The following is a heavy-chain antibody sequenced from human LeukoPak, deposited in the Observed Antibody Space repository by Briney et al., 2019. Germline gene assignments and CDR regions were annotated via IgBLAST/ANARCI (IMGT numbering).Heavy chain of an antibody. V-gene: IGHV3-7*01. D-gene: IGHD3-16*01. CDR2: IDEDGGEK. CDR3: ARAGGVGTVDY. Sequence: GGSLRLSCAASGFTFSSYWMSWVRQAPGEGLEWVANIDEDGGEKYHVDSVKGRFTISRDNARNSLYLQMNCLRAEDTAVYYCARAGGVGTVDYWGQGTLVTVSS. CDR1: GFTFSSYW. J-gene: IGHJ4*02.